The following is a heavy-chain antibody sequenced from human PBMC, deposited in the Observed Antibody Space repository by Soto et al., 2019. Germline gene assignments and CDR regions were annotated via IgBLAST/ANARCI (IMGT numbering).Heavy chain of an antibody. D-gene: IGHD5-12*01. CDR2: TFYSGGS. CDR1: GASVSSAEHY. CDR3: ARLSGYDPAGAADK. Sequence: QVQLQESGPGLVKASQTLSLTCTLSGASVSSAEHYWSWIRQPPGKGLEWIGYTFYSGGSYYNASLQRRVTISVDTSQNQFSLKLTSVTAADTAVYYCARLSGYDPAGAADKWGPGILVSVSS. J-gene: IGHJ4*02. V-gene: IGHV4-30-4*01.